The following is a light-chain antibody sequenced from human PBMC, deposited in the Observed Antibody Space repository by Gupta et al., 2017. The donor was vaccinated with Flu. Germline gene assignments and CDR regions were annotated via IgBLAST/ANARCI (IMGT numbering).Light chain of an antibody. V-gene: IGLV1-44*01. CDR2: RND. CDR1: RSTIEENV. CDR3: AAWDDSMNGLV. J-gene: IGLJ2*01. Sequence: QSVLTQPPSASGTPGQRVTISCSGSRSTIEENVVSWFQGVPGPAPRLLIYRNDQRPSGVSDRFAGSRSGTSASLAIIGLQSEDEADYYCAAWDDSMNGLVFGGGTKLTVL.